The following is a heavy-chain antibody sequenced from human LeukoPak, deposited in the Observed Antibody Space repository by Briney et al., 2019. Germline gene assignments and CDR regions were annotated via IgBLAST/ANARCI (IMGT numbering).Heavy chain of an antibody. CDR3: ARGNWFDP. Sequence: SETLSLTCAVSGGSFSGNSWSWIRQSPGKGLEWIGEISFSGGVTYIPSLKSRVSISVDTSKNQFSLKVTSVTAADTSVYYCARGNWFDPWGQGTLVTVSS. CDR2: ISFSGGV. CDR1: GGSFSGNS. V-gene: IGHV4-34*01. J-gene: IGHJ5*02.